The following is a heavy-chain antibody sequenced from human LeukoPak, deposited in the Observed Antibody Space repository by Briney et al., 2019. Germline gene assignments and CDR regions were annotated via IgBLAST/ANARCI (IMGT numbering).Heavy chain of an antibody. D-gene: IGHD5-24*01. CDR3: ARGRWLQARGPSFDY. V-gene: IGHV3-30-3*01. Sequence: GGSLRLSCAASGFTFSSYAMHWVRQAPGKGLEWVAVISYDGSNKYYADSVKGRFTISRDNSKNTLYLQMNSLRAEDTAVYYCARGRWLQARGPSFDYWGQGTLVTVSS. CDR2: ISYDGSNK. J-gene: IGHJ4*02. CDR1: GFTFSSYA.